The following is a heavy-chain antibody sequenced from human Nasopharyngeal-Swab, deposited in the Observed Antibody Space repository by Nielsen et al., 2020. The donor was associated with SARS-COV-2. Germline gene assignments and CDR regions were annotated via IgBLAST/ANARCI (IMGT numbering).Heavy chain of an antibody. J-gene: IGHJ1*01. CDR3: AKDIGDQRLIRGYFHH. D-gene: IGHD6-25*01. Sequence: GGSLRLSCAASGFAFDDYAMHWVRQAPGMGLEWVSGLSWNSGSRGYADSVRGRFTISRDNAKNSLYLEMNSLRPEDTAFYYCAKDIGDQRLIRGYFHHWGQGTLVTVSS. CDR1: GFAFDDYA. V-gene: IGHV3-9*01. CDR2: LSWNSGSR.